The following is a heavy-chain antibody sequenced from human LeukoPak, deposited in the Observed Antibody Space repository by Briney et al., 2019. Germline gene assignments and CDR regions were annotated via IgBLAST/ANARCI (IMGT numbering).Heavy chain of an antibody. J-gene: IGHJ6*02. V-gene: IGHV1-3*01. Sequence: ASVKVSCNASGYTFTSYAMHWVRQAPGQRLEWMGWINAGNGNTKYSQKFQGRVTITRDTSASTAYMELSSLRSEDTAVYYCARDQPNYYGMDVWGQGTTVTVSS. CDR1: GYTFTSYA. CDR2: INAGNGNT. CDR3: ARDQPNYYGMDV.